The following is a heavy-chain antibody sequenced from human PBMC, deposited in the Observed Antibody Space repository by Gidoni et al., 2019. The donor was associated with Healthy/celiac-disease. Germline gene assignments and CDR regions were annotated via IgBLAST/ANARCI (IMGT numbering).Heavy chain of an antibody. CDR1: GGSFSGYY. CDR3: ARRHYDILTGPPAYYFDY. D-gene: IGHD3-9*01. J-gene: IGHJ4*02. V-gene: IGHV4-34*01. CDR2: INHSGST. Sequence: QVQLQQWGAGLLKPSETLSLTCAVYGGSFSGYYWRWIRQPPGKGLEWIGEINHSGSTNYNPSLKSRVTISVDTSKNQFSLKLSSVTAADTAVYYCARRHYDILTGPPAYYFDYWGQGTLVTVSS.